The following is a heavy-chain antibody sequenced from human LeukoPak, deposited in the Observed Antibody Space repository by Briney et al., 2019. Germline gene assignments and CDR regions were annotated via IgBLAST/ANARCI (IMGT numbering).Heavy chain of an antibody. CDR2: INSDGCEK. CDR3: ASGGGWVFFN. V-gene: IGHV3-7*01. CDR1: GFPFTSHW. D-gene: IGHD6-19*01. J-gene: IGHJ4*02. Sequence: GGSLRPSCAASGFPFTSHWLSWFRQSPGRGLEWVAHINSDGCEKNYVDSVKGRFTISRDNARNSQFLQMNSLRAEDTAVYYCASGGGWVFFNWGQGTLVTVSS.